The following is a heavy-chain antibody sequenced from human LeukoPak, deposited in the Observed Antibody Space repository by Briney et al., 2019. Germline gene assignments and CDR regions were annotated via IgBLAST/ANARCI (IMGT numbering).Heavy chain of an antibody. Sequence: SETLSLTCTVSGGSVSSGDYYWSWIRQPPGKGLEWIGYIYYSGSTYYNPSLKSRVTISVDTSKNQFSLKLSSVTAADTAVYYCARVASSWYIDYWGQGTLVTVSS. J-gene: IGHJ4*02. D-gene: IGHD6-13*01. CDR3: ARVASSWYIDY. CDR2: IYYSGST. V-gene: IGHV4-30-4*01. CDR1: GGSVSSGDYY.